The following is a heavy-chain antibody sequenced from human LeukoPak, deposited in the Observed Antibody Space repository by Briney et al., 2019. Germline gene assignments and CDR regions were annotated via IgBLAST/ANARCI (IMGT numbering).Heavy chain of an antibody. V-gene: IGHV3-30*03. J-gene: IGHJ6*01. CDR3: ASIALLWFGESQLAAGNVEMDV. CDR1: GFIFNKYD. Sequence: PGGSLRLSCAASGFIFNKYDMHWVRHAPGKGLEWVAVISYDGSKTYYIDSVKGRFTISRDNPKNTLYLQMNSLRIEDTGTYYCASIALLWFGESQLAAGNVEMDVWGKGTTVTVSS. CDR2: ISYDGSKT. D-gene: IGHD3-10*01.